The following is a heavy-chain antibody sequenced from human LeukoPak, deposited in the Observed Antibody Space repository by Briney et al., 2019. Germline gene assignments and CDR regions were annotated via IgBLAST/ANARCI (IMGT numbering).Heavy chain of an antibody. CDR2: VYYTGST. CDR3: ARIPYYDNSVVDV. Sequence: KPSETLSLTCTVSGGSINSGLYYWSWIRQHPAKGLEWIGHVYYTGSTYFNPSLKSRVTISIDTSENQFSLKLTSVTAADTAVYYCARIPYYDNSVVDVWGQGTTVTVSS. D-gene: IGHD3-22*01. J-gene: IGHJ6*02. CDR1: GGSINSGLYY. V-gene: IGHV4-31*03.